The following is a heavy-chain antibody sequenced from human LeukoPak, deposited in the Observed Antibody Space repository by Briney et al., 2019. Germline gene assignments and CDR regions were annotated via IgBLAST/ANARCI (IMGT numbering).Heavy chain of an antibody. D-gene: IGHD3-3*01. CDR3: ARGLRFLEWLWYAFXI. CDR2: IYHSGST. CDR1: GYSISSGYY. V-gene: IGHV4-38-2*02. J-gene: IGHJ3*02. Sequence: SSETLSLTCTVSGYSISSGYYWGWIRQPPGEGLEWIGSIYHSGSTYYNPSLKSRVTISVDTSKNQFSLKLSSVTAADTAVYYCARGLRFLEWLWYAFXIWGQGTMVTV.